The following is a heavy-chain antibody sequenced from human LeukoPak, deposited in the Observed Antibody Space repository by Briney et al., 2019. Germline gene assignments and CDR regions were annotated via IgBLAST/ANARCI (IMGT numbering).Heavy chain of an antibody. CDR2: IYYSGST. CDR1: GGSISSYY. V-gene: IGHV4-59*01. D-gene: IGHD3-3*01. J-gene: IGHJ4*02. CDR3: ARASDFWSGYYIGGYLDY. Sequence: SETLSLTCTVSGGSISSYYWSWIWQPPGKGLEWIGYIYYSGSTNYNPSLKSRVTISVDTSKNQFSLKLSSVTAADTAVYYCARASDFWSGYYIGGYLDYWGQGTLVTVSS.